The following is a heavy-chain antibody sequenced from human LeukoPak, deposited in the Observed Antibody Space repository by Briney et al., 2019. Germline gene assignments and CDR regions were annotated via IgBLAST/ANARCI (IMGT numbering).Heavy chain of an antibody. CDR1: GFTFSSYA. Sequence: PGGSLRLSCAASGFTFSSYAMSWVRQAPGKGLEWVSAISGSGGSTYYADSVKGRFTISRDNAKNSLYLQMNSLRAEDTAVYYCARADCGGDCYLWWYYYGMDVWGQGTTVTVSS. D-gene: IGHD2-21*02. CDR2: ISGSGGST. J-gene: IGHJ6*02. CDR3: ARADCGGDCYLWWYYYGMDV. V-gene: IGHV3-23*01.